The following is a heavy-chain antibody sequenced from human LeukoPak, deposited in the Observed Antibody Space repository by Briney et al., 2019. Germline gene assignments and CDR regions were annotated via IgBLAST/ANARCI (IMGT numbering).Heavy chain of an antibody. D-gene: IGHD4-17*01. J-gene: IGHJ4*02. CDR1: GYTFTSYG. CDR3: ARDSPLATVTSADGFDY. CDR2: ISAYNGNT. Sequence: ASVKVSCKASGYTFTSYGISWVRQAPGLGLEWMGWISAYNGNTNYAQKLQGRVTMTTDTSTSTAYMELRSLRSDDTAVYYCARDSPLATVTSADGFDYWGQGTLVTVSS. V-gene: IGHV1-18*01.